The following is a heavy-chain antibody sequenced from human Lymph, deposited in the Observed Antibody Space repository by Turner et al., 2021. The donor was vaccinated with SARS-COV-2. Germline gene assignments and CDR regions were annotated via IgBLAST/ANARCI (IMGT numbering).Heavy chain of an antibody. CDR2: ISYDGSNK. CDR1: GCACSTYA. J-gene: IGHJ4*02. Sequence: QVQLVESGGGVVKPGRSLRLSCAASGCACSTYAMHWFRQAPGKGLEWVAVISYDGSNKYYADSVKGRFTISRDNSKNTLYLQMNSLRAEDTAVYYCARGPGGNYGPYFDYWGQGTLVTVSS. V-gene: IGHV3-30-3*01. D-gene: IGHD3-10*01. CDR3: ARGPGGNYGPYFDY.